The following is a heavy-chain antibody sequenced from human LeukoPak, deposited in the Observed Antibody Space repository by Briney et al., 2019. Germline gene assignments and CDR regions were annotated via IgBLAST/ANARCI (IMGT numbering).Heavy chain of an antibody. CDR3: AKDLGIVVVPAAIAGFDY. CDR2: ISYDGTNK. J-gene: IGHJ4*02. D-gene: IGHD2-2*03. Sequence: PGRSLRLSCAASGFTFSTYGMHCVLQAPGKGLEWVAVISYDGTNKYYADSVKGRFTISRDNSKNTLYLQMNSLRAEDTAVYYCAKDLGIVVVPAAIAGFDYWGQGTLVTVSS. V-gene: IGHV3-30*18. CDR1: GFTFSTYG.